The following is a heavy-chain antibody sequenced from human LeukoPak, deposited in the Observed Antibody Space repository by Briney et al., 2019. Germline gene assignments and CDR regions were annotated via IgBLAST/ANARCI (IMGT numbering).Heavy chain of an antibody. J-gene: IGHJ6*03. V-gene: IGHV3-23*01. D-gene: IGHD6-19*01. CDR2: ISGSGGST. CDR1: GFTFSSYA. CDR3: AKGGPDFGWSDYYYYYMDV. Sequence: GGSLRLSCAASGFTFSSYAMSWVRQAPGKGLEWVSAISGSGGSTYYADSVKGRFTISRDNSKNTLYLQMNSLRAEDTAVYYCAKGGPDFGWSDYYYYYMDVWGKGTTVTVSS.